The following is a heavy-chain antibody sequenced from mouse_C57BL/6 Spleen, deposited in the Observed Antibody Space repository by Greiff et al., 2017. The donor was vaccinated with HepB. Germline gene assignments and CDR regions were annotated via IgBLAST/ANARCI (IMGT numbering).Heavy chain of an antibody. CDR2: INPSNGGT. CDR1: GYTFTSYW. J-gene: IGHJ3*01. V-gene: IGHV1-53*01. CDR3: AREGSSGAWFAY. D-gene: IGHD3-2*02. Sequence: QVQLQQPGTELVKPGASVKLSCKASGYTFTSYWMHWVKQRPGQGLEWIGNINPSNGGTNYNEKFKSKATLTVDKPSSTAYMQLSSLTSEDSAVYYCAREGSSGAWFAYWGQGTLVTVSA.